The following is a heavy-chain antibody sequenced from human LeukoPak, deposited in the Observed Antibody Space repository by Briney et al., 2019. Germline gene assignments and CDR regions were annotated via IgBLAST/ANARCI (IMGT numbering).Heavy chain of an antibody. CDR2: INHSGST. V-gene: IGHV4-34*01. CDR1: GGSFSGYY. CDR3: ARGFIAGYYGSGSYLIGYYYYGMDV. J-gene: IGHJ6*02. Sequence: PSETLSLTCAVYGGSFSGYYWSWIRQPPGKGLEWMGEINHSGSTNYNPSLKSRVTISVDTSKKQFSLQLSSVTAADTAVYYCARGFIAGYYGSGSYLIGYYYYGMDVWGQGTTVTVSS. D-gene: IGHD3-10*01.